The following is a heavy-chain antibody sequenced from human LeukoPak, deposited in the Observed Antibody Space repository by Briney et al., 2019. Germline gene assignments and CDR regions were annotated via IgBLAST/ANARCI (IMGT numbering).Heavy chain of an antibody. CDR1: GYTFTTYD. J-gene: IGHJ1*01. D-gene: IGHD3-10*01. V-gene: IGHV1-8*01. Sequence: ASVKVSCKASGYTFTTYDILWVRQATGQGLEWMGWMSPNSGNTVYSQKFQGRVTMTRTSSVSTAYMELSSLRVEDTAVYYCAKESVWLAGDLLTVEHWGQGTLVTVSS. CDR2: MSPNSGNT. CDR3: AKESVWLAGDLLTVEH.